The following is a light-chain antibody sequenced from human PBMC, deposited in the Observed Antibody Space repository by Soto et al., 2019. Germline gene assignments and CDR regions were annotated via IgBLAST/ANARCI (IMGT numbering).Light chain of an antibody. J-gene: IGLJ2*01. CDR1: SSNIAGNT. Sequence: QSALTQPPSLSGTPGQRVSISCSGSSSNIAGNTVHWYQQLPGAAPKLLIYGNNQRPSGVPDRFSGSKSGTSASLVISGLQSEDEASYFCAAWDDSLNGWIFGGGTKLTVL. CDR2: GNN. V-gene: IGLV1-44*01. CDR3: AAWDDSLNGWI.